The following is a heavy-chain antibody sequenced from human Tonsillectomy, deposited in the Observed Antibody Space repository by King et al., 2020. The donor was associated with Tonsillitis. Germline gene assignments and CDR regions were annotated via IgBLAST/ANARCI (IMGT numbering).Heavy chain of an antibody. Sequence: VQLPQSGPRLVKPSETLSLTCALSGGSITSHYWTWIRQPPGEGLEWIGYVHYTGSTFSNPSLKSRVTISLDTSKKHFSLSLRSVTAADTATYFCARTPWGYAFDSWGQGGLVTVSS. J-gene: IGHJ4*02. CDR2: VHYTGST. CDR1: GGSITSHY. V-gene: IGHV4-59*11. D-gene: IGHD5-12*01. CDR3: ARTPWGYAFDS.